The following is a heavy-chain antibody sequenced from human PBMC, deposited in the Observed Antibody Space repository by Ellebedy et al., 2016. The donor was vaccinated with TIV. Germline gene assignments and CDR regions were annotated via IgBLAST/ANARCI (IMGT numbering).Heavy chain of an antibody. Sequence: GGSLRLXCVASGITFSSYAMSWVRQAPGKGLEWVSAISFTGGGTYYADSVKGRFTISRDNSKNTLYLQMSSLRAEDTAIYYCAKHQTYGVWHFDSWGQGTLVTVSS. CDR1: GITFSSYA. V-gene: IGHV3-23*01. CDR2: ISFTGGGT. CDR3: AKHQTYGVWHFDS. J-gene: IGHJ4*02. D-gene: IGHD4-17*01.